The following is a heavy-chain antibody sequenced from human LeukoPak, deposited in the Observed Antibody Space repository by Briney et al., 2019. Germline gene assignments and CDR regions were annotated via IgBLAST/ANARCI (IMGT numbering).Heavy chain of an antibody. CDR3: AGNSDCSGVSCYSGFGY. J-gene: IGHJ4*02. Sequence: GGSLKTPCKGPGYSFTTYWITWVRPMPGKGLAWMGRIEPSDSYTNYSPSFQGHVTISADKSISTACLQWSSLQALETAMFYGAGNSDCSGVSCYSGFGYWGQGTLVTVSS. V-gene: IGHV5-10-1*01. D-gene: IGHD2-15*01. CDR1: GYSFTTYW. CDR2: IEPSDSYT.